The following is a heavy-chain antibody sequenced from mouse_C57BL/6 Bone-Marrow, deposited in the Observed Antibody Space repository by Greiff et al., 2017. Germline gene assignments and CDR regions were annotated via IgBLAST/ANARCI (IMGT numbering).Heavy chain of an antibody. CDR2: IDPSDSYT. Sequence: QVQLQQPGAELVKPGASVKLSCKASGYTFTSYWMQWVKQRPGQGLEWIGEIDPSDSYTNYNQKFKGKATLTVDTSSSTAYMQLSSLTSEDSAVYYCASFITTVVGGGDWGQGTTLTVSS. CDR1: GYTFTSYW. CDR3: ASFITTVVGGGD. J-gene: IGHJ2*01. V-gene: IGHV1-50*01. D-gene: IGHD1-1*01.